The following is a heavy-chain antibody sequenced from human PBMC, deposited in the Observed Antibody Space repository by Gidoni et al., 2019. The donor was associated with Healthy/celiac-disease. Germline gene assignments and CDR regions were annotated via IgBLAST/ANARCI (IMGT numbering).Heavy chain of an antibody. D-gene: IGHD3-22*01. CDR1: GFTFDDYA. V-gene: IGHV3-9*01. J-gene: IGHJ4*02. CDR2: ISWNSGSI. Sequence: EVQLVESGGGLVQPGRSLRLSCAASGFTFDDYAMHWVRQAPGKGLEWVSGISWNSGSIGYADSVKGRFTISRDNAKNSLYLQMNSLRAEDTALYYCAKDILYNYYDSSGYDYWGQGTLVTVSS. CDR3: AKDILYNYYDSSGYDY.